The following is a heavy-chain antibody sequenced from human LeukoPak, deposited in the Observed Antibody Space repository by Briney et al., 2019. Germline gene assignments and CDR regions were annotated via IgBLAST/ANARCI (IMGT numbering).Heavy chain of an antibody. CDR1: GFTFSSFG. CDR2: ISSSSSTI. D-gene: IGHD5-24*01. Sequence: GGSLRLSCAASGFTFSSFGMSWVRQAPGKGLEWVSYISSSSSTIYYADSVKGRFTISRDNAKNSLYLQMNSLRAEDTALYYCAKDNHPVEMATIFDYWGQGTLVTVSS. J-gene: IGHJ4*02. V-gene: IGHV3-48*01. CDR3: AKDNHPVEMATIFDY.